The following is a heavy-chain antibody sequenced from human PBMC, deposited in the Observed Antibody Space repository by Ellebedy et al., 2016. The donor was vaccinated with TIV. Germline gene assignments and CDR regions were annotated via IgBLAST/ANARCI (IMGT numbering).Heavy chain of an antibody. Sequence: GGSLRLSCAASGFPFSSYGMHWVRQAPGKGLEWVAVISYDGSNKYYADSVKGRFTISRDNAKNSLYLQMNSLRVEDTAVYYCARNRASSDYWGQGTLVTVSS. CDR3: ARNRASSDY. J-gene: IGHJ4*02. CDR2: ISYDGSNK. V-gene: IGHV3-30*03. CDR1: GFPFSSYG. D-gene: IGHD2/OR15-2a*01.